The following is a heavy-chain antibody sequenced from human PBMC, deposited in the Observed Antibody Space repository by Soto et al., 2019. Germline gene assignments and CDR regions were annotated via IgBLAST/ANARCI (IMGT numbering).Heavy chain of an antibody. V-gene: IGHV4-31*03. J-gene: IGHJ5*02. CDR1: GGSISSGGYY. Sequence: LSLTCTVSGGSISSGGYYWSWIRQHPGKGLEWIGYIYYSGSTYYNPSLKSRVTISVDTSKNQFSLKLSSVTAADTAVYYCAREHYGDPNWFDPWGQGTLVTVSS. D-gene: IGHD4-17*01. CDR2: IYYSGST. CDR3: AREHYGDPNWFDP.